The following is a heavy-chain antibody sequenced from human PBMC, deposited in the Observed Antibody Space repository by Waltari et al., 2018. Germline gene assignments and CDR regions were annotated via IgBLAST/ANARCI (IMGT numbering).Heavy chain of an antibody. CDR1: GFSFGNYA. CDR2: IYSDGSSS. J-gene: IGHJ4*02. D-gene: IGHD2-2*01. V-gene: IGHV3-23*03. CDR3: AREGPHCSTASCYLDY. Sequence: EVQLLESGGGLVQPGGSLRLSCAASGFSFGNYAMSWVRQAPGKGLEWVSVIYSDGSSSSYADSVKGRFTISRDNSKTTLYLQMNSLRVEDTAVYYCAREGPHCSTASCYLDYWGQGTRVTVSS.